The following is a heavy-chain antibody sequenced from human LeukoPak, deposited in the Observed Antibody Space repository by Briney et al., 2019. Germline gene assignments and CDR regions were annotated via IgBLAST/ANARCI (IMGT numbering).Heavy chain of an antibody. CDR1: GGSISSSNW. D-gene: IGHD6-13*01. J-gene: IGHJ5*02. V-gene: IGHV4-4*02. CDR3: ARQAVAGTRWFDP. Sequence: SETLSLTCAVSGGSISSSNWWSWFRQPPGKSLEWIGEISHSGNTNYNSSLKSRVAMSADKSKNQLSLKLSSVTAADTAVYYCARQAVAGTRWFDPWGQGTLVTVSS. CDR2: ISHSGNT.